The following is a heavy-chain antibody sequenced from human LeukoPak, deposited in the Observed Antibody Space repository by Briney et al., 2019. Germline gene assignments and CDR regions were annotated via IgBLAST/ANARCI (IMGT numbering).Heavy chain of an antibody. V-gene: IGHV1-69*05. J-gene: IGHJ6*03. CDR1: GGTFSSYA. CDR2: IIPIFGTA. Sequence: ALVKVSCKASGGTFSSYAISWVRQAPGQGLEWMGGIIPIFGTANYAQKFQGRVTITTDESTSTAYMELSSLRSEDTAVYYCARAYCSGGSCYSDYYYMDVWGKGTTVTVSS. CDR3: ARAYCSGGSCYSDYYYMDV. D-gene: IGHD2-15*01.